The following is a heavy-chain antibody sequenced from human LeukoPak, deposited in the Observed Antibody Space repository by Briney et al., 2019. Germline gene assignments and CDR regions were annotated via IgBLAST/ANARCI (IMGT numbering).Heavy chain of an antibody. CDR2: INPNSGGT. CDR1: GYIFTGYY. J-gene: IGHJ4*02. V-gene: IGHV1-2*02. Sequence: GASVKVSCKVSGYIFTGYYMHWVRQAPGQGLEWMGWINPNSGGTNYAQKFQGRVTMTRDTSISTAYMELSRLRSDDTAVYYCARDRITMVLYYWGQGTLVTVSS. D-gene: IGHD3-10*01. CDR3: ARDRITMVLYY.